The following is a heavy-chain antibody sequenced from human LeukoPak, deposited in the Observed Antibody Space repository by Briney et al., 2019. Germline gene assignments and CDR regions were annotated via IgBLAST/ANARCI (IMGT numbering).Heavy chain of an antibody. CDR1: GFTFSSYA. V-gene: IGHV3-15*01. Sequence: PGGSLRLSCAASGFTFSSYAMSWVRQAPGKGLEWVGRIKSKTDGGTTDYAAPVKGRFTISRDDSKNTLYLQMNSLKTEDTAVYYCTPTPYSSSFLDWGQGTLVTVSS. CDR3: TPTPYSSSFLD. D-gene: IGHD6-6*01. J-gene: IGHJ4*02. CDR2: IKSKTDGGTT.